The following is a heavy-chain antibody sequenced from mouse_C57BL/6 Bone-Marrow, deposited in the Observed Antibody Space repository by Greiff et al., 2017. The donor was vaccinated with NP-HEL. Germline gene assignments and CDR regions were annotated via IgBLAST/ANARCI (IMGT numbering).Heavy chain of an antibody. CDR1: GYTFTSYW. D-gene: IGHD1-1*01. J-gene: IGHJ2*01. CDR3: ASGTTVGDY. Sequence: VQLQQPGAELVKPGASVKLSCKASGYTFTSYWMQWVKQRPGQGLEWIGAIDPSDSYTNYNQKLKGKATLTGDTSSSTAYMQLSRLASEDSAVYCCASGTTVGDYWGQGTTLTVSS. V-gene: IGHV1-50*01. CDR2: IDPSDSYT.